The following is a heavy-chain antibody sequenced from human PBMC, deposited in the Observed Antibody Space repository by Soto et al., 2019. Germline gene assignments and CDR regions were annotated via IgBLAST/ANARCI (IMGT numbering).Heavy chain of an antibody. Sequence: QVHLVQSGAEVKKPGASVKVSCKGSGYAFTTYGITWVRQAPGQGLEWMGWISSHNGNTNYAQKPLGRGTVTRATSTSTAYMELRSLRSDDTAVYYCARGRYGDYWGQGDLVTVSS. CDR2: ISSHNGNT. J-gene: IGHJ4*02. CDR1: GYAFTTYG. D-gene: IGHD1-1*01. V-gene: IGHV1-18*01. CDR3: ARGRYGDY.